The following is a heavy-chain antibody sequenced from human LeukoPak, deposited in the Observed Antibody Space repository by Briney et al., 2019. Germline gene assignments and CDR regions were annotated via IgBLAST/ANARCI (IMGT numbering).Heavy chain of an antibody. D-gene: IGHD3-10*01. CDR2: ISYDGSNK. J-gene: IGHJ4*02. Sequence: GGSLRLSCAASGFTFSSYGMHWVRQAPGKGLEWVAVISYDGSNKYYADSVKGRFTISRDNSKDTLYLQMNSLRAEDTAVYYCAKPMVRGVINFDYWGQGTLVTVSS. V-gene: IGHV3-30*18. CDR1: GFTFSSYG. CDR3: AKPMVRGVINFDY.